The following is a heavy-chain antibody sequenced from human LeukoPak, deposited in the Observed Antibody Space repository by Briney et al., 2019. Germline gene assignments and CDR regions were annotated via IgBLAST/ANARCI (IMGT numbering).Heavy chain of an antibody. CDR3: AREGYDILTGYNNWFDP. Sequence: GGSLRLSCAASGFTFSNYEMNWVRQAPGKGLEWVSYISGSGKNIYYADSVKGRFTISRDNAKNSLYLQMNSLRAEDTAVYYCAREGYDILTGYNNWFDPWGQGTLVTASS. CDR2: ISGSGKNI. J-gene: IGHJ5*02. V-gene: IGHV3-48*03. D-gene: IGHD3-9*01. CDR1: GFTFSNYE.